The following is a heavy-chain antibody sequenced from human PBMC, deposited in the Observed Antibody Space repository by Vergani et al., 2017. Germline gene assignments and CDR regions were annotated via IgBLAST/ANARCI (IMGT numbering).Heavy chain of an antibody. V-gene: IGHV4-39*01. CDR1: CGSISSSSYY. J-gene: IGHJ4*02. Sequence: QLQLQESGLGLVKPSETLSLTCTVSCGSISSSSYYWGWIRQPPGKGLEWIGSIYYTGSTYYNPSLKSRVTISVDTSKNQFTLKLSSVTAAVTAVYYCARTSGRAARRGQYYFDYWSQGALVTVSS. CDR2: IYYTGST. D-gene: IGHD6-6*01. CDR3: ARTSGRAARRGQYYFDY.